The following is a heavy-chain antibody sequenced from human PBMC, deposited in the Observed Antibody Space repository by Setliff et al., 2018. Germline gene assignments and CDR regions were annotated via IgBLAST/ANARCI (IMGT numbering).Heavy chain of an antibody. V-gene: IGHV1-69*13. CDR2: IIPLFETT. CDR1: GGIFNSFS. CDR3: AIPSSGNFYFDY. J-gene: IGHJ4*02. Sequence: GASVKVSCKASGGIFNSFSITWVRQAPGQGLEWMGRIIPLFETTNYVEKFQGRVTITADQSTRTAYMELRCLRSEDTAVYYCAIPSSGNFYFDYWGQGTLVTVSS. D-gene: IGHD1-26*01.